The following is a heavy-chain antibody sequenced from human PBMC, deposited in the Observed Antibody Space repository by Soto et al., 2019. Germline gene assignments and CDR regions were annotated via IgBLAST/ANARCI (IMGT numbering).Heavy chain of an antibody. V-gene: IGHV6-1*01. CDR1: WESVSSNSAA. CDR3: GRTRGWRVDY. J-gene: IGHJ4*02. D-gene: IGHD2-15*01. Sequence: SQTLSVTCAISWESVSSNSAAGHWIRQSPSRGLEWLGRTYYRTKWYNDYAVSVRGRITVNPDTSKNQFSLQLNSVTPEDTAVYYCGRTRGWRVDYWGQGTLVTVSS. CDR2: TYYRTKWYN.